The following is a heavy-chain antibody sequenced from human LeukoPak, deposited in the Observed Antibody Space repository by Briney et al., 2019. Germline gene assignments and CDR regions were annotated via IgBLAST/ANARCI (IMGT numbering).Heavy chain of an antibody. V-gene: IGHV4-59*08. Sequence: PSETLSLTCTVSGGSISSYYWSWIRQPPGKGLEWIGYIYYSGSTNYNPSLKSRVTISVDTSKNQFSLKLSSVTAADTAVYYCARQSALYGSGSYSCLFDPWGQGTLVTVSS. CDR3: ARQSALYGSGSYSCLFDP. J-gene: IGHJ5*02. CDR2: IYYSGST. CDR1: GGSISSYY. D-gene: IGHD3-10*01.